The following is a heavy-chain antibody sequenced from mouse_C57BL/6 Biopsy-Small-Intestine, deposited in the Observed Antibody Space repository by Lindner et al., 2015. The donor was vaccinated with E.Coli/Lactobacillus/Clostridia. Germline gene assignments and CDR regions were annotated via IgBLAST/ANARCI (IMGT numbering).Heavy chain of an antibody. CDR1: GGSFGNYA. V-gene: IGHV1-79*01. CDR2: IIPMFATT. CDR3: ARDLPNVINYYYSGMDL. J-gene: IGHJ1*01. D-gene: IGHD1-1*02. Sequence: SVKVSCKPSGGSFGNYAFNWVRQAPGQGLEWMGGIIPMFATTFYAQGFQGRVTFTADISTPTVYMDLSGLRSEDTAVYFCARDLPNVINYYYSGMDLWGQGTTVTVSS.